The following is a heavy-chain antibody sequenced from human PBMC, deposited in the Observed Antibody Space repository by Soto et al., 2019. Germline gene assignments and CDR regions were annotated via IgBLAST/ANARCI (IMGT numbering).Heavy chain of an antibody. V-gene: IGHV3-30*03. J-gene: IGHJ4*02. CDR3: ARYCSGGSCYFDY. D-gene: IGHD2-15*01. Sequence: PGGSLRLSCAASGFTFSSYGMHWVRQAPGKGLEWVAVISYDGSNKYYADSVKGRFTISRDNSKNTLYLQMNSLGAEDTAVYYCARYCSGGSCYFDYWGQGTLVTVYS. CDR1: GFTFSSYG. CDR2: ISYDGSNK.